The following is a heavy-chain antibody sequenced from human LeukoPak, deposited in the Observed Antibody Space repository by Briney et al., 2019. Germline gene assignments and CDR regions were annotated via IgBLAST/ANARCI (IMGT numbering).Heavy chain of an antibody. CDR3: ARGYGYYYYYYYMDV. V-gene: IGHV4-59*01. CDR1: GGSISLYY. Sequence: SETLSLTCTVSGGSISLYYWSWIRQPPGKGLEWIGYIYYTGSTNYNPSLKGRVTISLDTSKNQFSLKLSSVTAADTAVYYCARGYGYYYYYYYMDVWGKGTTVTVSS. D-gene: IGHD5-18*01. CDR2: IYYTGST. J-gene: IGHJ6*03.